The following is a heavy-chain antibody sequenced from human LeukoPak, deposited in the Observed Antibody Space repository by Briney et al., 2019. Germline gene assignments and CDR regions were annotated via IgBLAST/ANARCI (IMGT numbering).Heavy chain of an antibody. CDR1: GFTFSSYA. CDR2: ISYDGSNK. V-gene: IGHV3-30*04. D-gene: IGHD3-9*01. CDR3: AKGRVMYYDILTGPPLFDY. Sequence: GRSLRLSCAASGFTFSSYAMHWVRQAPGKGLEWVAVISYDGSNKYYADSVKGRFTISRDNSKNTLYLQMNSLRAEDTAVYYCAKGRVMYYDILTGPPLFDYWGQGTLVTVSS. J-gene: IGHJ4*02.